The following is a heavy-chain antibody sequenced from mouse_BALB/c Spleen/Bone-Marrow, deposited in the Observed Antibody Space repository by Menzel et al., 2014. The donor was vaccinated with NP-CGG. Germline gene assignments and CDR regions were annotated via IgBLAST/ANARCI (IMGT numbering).Heavy chain of an antibody. J-gene: IGHJ2*01. V-gene: IGHV1-20*02. CDR2: INPYNADT. CDR1: GYSFTGYF. Sequence: VQLQQPGPELVKPGASVKISCKASGYSFTGYFINWVMQSRGKSLEWIGRINPYNADTFYNQMFKGKATLTVDKSSYTAHMELRSLAPEDSAVYYCARSYDYDERVDYWGQGTTLTVSS. D-gene: IGHD2-4*01. CDR3: ARSYDYDERVDY.